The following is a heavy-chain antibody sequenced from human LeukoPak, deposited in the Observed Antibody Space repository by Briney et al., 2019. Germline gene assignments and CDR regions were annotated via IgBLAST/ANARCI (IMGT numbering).Heavy chain of an antibody. CDR1: GYTFTSNY. V-gene: IGHV1-46*01. CDR3: ARDQEGFDY. Sequence: ASVKVSCKASGYTFTSNYIHWVRQAPGQGLEWMGMIYPRDGSTSYAQKFQGRGTVTRDTSTSTVHMELSGLRSEVTAVYYCARDQEGFDYWGQGTLVTVSS. J-gene: IGHJ4*02. CDR2: IYPRDGST.